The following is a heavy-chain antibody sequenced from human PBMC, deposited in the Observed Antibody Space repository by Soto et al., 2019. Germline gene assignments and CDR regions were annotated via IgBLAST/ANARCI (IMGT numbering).Heavy chain of an antibody. CDR1: GGSFINYY. D-gene: IGHD3-10*01. Sequence: SETLSLTCTVSGGSFINYYWNLIRQPPGKGLEWIGCIYFNGTTNYNPSLKSRVTISLDMSKNQFSLKLRSVTATDTAVYHCARGKGTHKYWGRGTLVTVSS. CDR2: IYFNGTT. CDR3: ARGKGTHKY. V-gene: IGHV4-59*01. J-gene: IGHJ4*02.